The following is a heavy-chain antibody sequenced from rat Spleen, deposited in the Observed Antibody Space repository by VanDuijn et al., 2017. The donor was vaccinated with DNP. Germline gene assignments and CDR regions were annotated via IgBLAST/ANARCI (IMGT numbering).Heavy chain of an antibody. CDR3: ARGNDGYYPNWYFDF. V-gene: IGHV3-1*01. Sequence: EVQLQESGPGLVKPSQSLSLTCSVTGYSITSHYWGWIRKFPGNKMEWIGHISYSGSTSYNPSLKSRISITRDTSKNQFFLHLNSVTTEDTATYYCARGNDGYYPNWYFDFWGPGTMVTVSS. J-gene: IGHJ1*01. D-gene: IGHD1-12*03. CDR2: ISYSGST. CDR1: GYSITSHY.